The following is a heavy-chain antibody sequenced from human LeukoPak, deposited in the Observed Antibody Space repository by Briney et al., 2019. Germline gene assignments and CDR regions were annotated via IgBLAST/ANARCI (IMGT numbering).Heavy chain of an antibody. V-gene: IGHV3-21*01. CDR2: ISSSSSYI. Sequence: GGSLRLSCAASGFTFSSYSMNWVRQAPGKGLEWVSSISSSSSYIYYADSVKGRFTISRDNAKNSLYLQMNSLRAEDTAVYYCARGYGGSYLHPRSTSNPYFDYWGQGTLVTVSS. J-gene: IGHJ4*02. CDR1: GFTFSSYS. D-gene: IGHD1-26*01. CDR3: ARGYGGSYLHPRSTSNPYFDY.